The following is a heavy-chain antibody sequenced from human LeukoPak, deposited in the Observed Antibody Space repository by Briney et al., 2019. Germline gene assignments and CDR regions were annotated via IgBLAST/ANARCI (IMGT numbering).Heavy chain of an antibody. J-gene: IGHJ3*02. D-gene: IGHD1-26*01. V-gene: IGHV3-23*01. CDR3: ARGGSYLSAFDI. CDR1: GFTFSTYG. CDR2: ISGSGGSK. Sequence: GGTLRLSCAASGFTFSTYGMSWVRQAPGKGLEWVSGISGSGGSKYYADSVKGRFTISRDNSKNKLYLQMNSLRAEDTAVYYCARGGSYLSAFDIWGQGTMVTVSS.